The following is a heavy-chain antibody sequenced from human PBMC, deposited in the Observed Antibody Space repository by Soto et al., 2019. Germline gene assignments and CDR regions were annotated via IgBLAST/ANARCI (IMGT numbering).Heavy chain of an antibody. J-gene: IGHJ4*02. Sequence: QVQLVQSGAEVKKPGASVKVSCKASGYTFTSYAMHWVRQAPGQRLEWMGWINAGNGNTKYPQKFQGRVTITRDTSASTAYMELSSVRSDDTAVYYCARDLPPVDYWGQGTLVTVSS. CDR2: INAGNGNT. CDR1: GYTFTSYA. CDR3: ARDLPPVDY. V-gene: IGHV1-3*01.